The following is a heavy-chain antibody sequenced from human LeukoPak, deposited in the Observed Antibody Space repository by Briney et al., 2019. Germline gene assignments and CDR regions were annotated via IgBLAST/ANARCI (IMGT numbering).Heavy chain of an antibody. Sequence: GGSLRLSCAASGFTFSTYVMSWVRQAPGKGLEWVSGISWNSGSIGYADSVKGRFTISRDNAKNSLYLQMNSLRAEDTALYYCAKELTGGFDYWGQGTLVTVSS. CDR1: GFTFSTYV. CDR2: ISWNSGSI. V-gene: IGHV3-9*01. D-gene: IGHD1-14*01. CDR3: AKELTGGFDY. J-gene: IGHJ4*02.